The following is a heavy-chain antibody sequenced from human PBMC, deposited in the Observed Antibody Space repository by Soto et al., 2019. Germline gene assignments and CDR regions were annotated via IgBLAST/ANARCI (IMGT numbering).Heavy chain of an antibody. CDR3: ARGTPSPLIVRGSRGPWFDP. J-gene: IGHJ5*02. Sequence: PSETLSLTCTVSGGSISSYYWSWIRQPPGKGLEWIGYMYYGGRTNYNPSLKSRVTISVDTSKTQVSMKLSSVTAADTAVYFCARGTPSPLIVRGSRGPWFDPWGQGTLVTVSS. V-gene: IGHV4-59*08. CDR2: MYYGGRT. D-gene: IGHD1-26*01. CDR1: GGSISSYY.